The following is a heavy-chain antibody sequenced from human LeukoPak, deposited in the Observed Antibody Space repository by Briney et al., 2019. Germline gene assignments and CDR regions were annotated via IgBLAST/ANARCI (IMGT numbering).Heavy chain of an antibody. CDR2: IKQDGSEK. CDR3: ARDSGMDV. V-gene: IGHV3-7*01. J-gene: IGHJ6*02. CDR1: GFAFSNYW. Sequence: GGSLRLSCAASGFAFSNYWMSWVRQAPGKGLEWVANIKQDGSEKYYVDSVKGRFTISRDNAENSLYLQMNSLRAEDTAVYYCARDSGMDVWGQGTTVTVSS.